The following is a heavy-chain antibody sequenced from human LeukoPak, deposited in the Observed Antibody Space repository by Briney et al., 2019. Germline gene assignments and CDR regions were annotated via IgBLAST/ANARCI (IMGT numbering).Heavy chain of an antibody. CDR2: NSAYNGNT. CDR1: GYTFTSYG. CDR3: ARDSRSGPNNRFDP. V-gene: IGHV1-18*01. D-gene: IGHD3-10*01. J-gene: IGHJ5*02. Sequence: ASVKVSCKASGYTFTSYGISWVRQAPGQGLEWMGWNSAYNGNTNYAQKLQGRVTMTTDTSTSTAYMELRSLRSDDTAVYYCARDSRSGPNNRFDPWGQGTLVTVSS.